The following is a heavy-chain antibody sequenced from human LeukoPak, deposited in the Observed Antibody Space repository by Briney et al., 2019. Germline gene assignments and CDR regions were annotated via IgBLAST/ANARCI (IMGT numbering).Heavy chain of an antibody. CDR1: GGSISSGDYY. Sequence: PSQTLSLTCTVSGGSISSGDYYWSWIRQPPGKGLEWIGYIYYSGSTYYNPSLKSRVTISVDTSKNQFSLKLSSVTAADTAVYYCARGYGDCEVPGAFDIWGQGTMVTVSS. CDR3: ARGYGDCEVPGAFDI. CDR2: IYYSGST. D-gene: IGHD4-17*01. J-gene: IGHJ3*02. V-gene: IGHV4-30-4*01.